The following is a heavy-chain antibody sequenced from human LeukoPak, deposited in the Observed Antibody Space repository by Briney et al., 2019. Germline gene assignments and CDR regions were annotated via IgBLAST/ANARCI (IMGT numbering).Heavy chain of an antibody. CDR3: TTELWFA. CDR2: IKSITDGGTT. D-gene: IGHD3-10*01. Sequence: GGSLRLSCAASGFTFSDAWMSWVRQAPGKGLEWVGRIKSITDGGTTDYAAPVKGRFTISRDDSKNTLYLQMNSLKTEDTAVYYCTTELWFARGQGTLVTVSS. CDR1: GFTFSDAW. J-gene: IGHJ4*02. V-gene: IGHV3-15*01.